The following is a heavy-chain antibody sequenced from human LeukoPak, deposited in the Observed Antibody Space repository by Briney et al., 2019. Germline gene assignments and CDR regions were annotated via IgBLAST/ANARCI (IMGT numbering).Heavy chain of an antibody. CDR3: ARDGVLWFGESLFDY. CDR1: GFTFSRYW. J-gene: IGHJ4*02. CDR2: IRQDGGET. V-gene: IGHV3-7*01. D-gene: IGHD3-10*01. Sequence: PGGSLRLSCAASGFTFSRYWMSWVRQAPGKGLEWVANIRQDGGETYYVDSVKGRFTISRDNAKNSLYLQMNSLRAADTAVYYCARDGVLWFGESLFDYWGQGTLVTVSS.